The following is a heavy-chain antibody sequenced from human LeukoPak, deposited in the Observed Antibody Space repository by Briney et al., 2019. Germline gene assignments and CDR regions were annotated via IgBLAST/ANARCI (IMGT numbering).Heavy chain of an antibody. Sequence: GGSLRLSCAASGFTFSIYAMSWVRQAPGKGLEWVSGISGSGGSAYYADSVKGRFTISRDNSKNTLYLQMNSLRAEDTAVYYCAKDLYSSGWFFDYWGQGTLATVSS. V-gene: IGHV3-23*01. CDR2: ISGSGGSA. J-gene: IGHJ4*02. D-gene: IGHD6-19*01. CDR1: GFTFSIYA. CDR3: AKDLYSSGWFFDY.